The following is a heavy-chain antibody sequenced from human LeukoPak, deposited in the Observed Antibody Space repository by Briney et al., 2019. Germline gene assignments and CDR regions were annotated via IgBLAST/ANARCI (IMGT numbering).Heavy chain of an antibody. D-gene: IGHD6-25*01. CDR2: ISNSDTT. J-gene: IGHJ4*02. CDR3: AKGGRLVDY. CDR1: GFTFSTYA. V-gene: IGHV3-23*01. Sequence: GGSLRLSCVASGFTFSTYAMSWVRRAPGKGLEWVSVISNSDTTYYADSVKGRFTISRDNSNNTLCLQMNSLRAEDTAIYYCAKGGRLVDYWGQGTLVTVSS.